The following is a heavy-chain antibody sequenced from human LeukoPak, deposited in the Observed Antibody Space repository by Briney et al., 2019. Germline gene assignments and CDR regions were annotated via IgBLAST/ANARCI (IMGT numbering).Heavy chain of an antibody. V-gene: IGHV3-48*01. CDR2: ISSSSSTI. CDR1: GFTFSSYS. D-gene: IGHD3-22*01. CDR3: ARVLHKRNYDSCTYYGY. J-gene: IGHJ4*02. Sequence: GGSLRLSCAASGFTFSSYSMNWVRQAPGKGLEWVSYISSSSSTIYYADSVKGRFTISRDNAKNSLYLQMNSLRAEDTAVYYCARVLHKRNYDSCTYYGYWGQGTLVTVSS.